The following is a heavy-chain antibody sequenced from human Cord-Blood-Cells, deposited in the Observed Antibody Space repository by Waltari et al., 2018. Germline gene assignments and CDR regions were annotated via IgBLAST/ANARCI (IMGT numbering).Heavy chain of an antibody. Sequence: QVQLVESGGGVVQPGRSLRLSCAASGFTFSSYGMHWVRQAPGKGLEWVAVISKYRSNKYYADSVKGRFTISRDNSKTTLYLQMNSLRAEDTAVYYCAKELPNNYDILTGFDYWGQGTLVTVSS. CDR1: GFTFSSYG. D-gene: IGHD3-9*01. J-gene: IGHJ4*02. CDR2: ISKYRSNK. V-gene: IGHV3-30*18. CDR3: AKELPNNYDILTGFDY.